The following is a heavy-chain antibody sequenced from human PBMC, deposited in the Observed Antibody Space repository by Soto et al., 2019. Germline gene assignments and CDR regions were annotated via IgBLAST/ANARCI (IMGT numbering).Heavy chain of an antibody. Sequence: QVQLVESGGGVVQPGRSLRLSCAASGFTFSSYGMHWVRQAPGKGLEWVAVISYDGSNKYYADSVKGRFTISRDNSKNXLYLQMNSLRAEDTAVYYCAKANWGFEGPLRYRDVWGQGTTVTVSS. D-gene: IGHD7-27*01. V-gene: IGHV3-30*18. CDR1: GFTFSSYG. CDR3: AKANWGFEGPLRYRDV. J-gene: IGHJ6*02. CDR2: ISYDGSNK.